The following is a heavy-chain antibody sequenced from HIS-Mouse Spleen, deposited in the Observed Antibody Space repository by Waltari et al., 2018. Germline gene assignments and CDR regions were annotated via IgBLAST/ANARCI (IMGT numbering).Heavy chain of an antibody. CDR2: IYYSGST. J-gene: IGHJ2*01. CDR3: AREIPYSSSWYDWYFDL. Sequence: QLQLQEPGPGPVTPSETLSLTGTLSGGSISSSSYYWGWFRQRPGKGLEWIGSIYYSGSTYYNPSLKSRVTISVDTSKNQFSLKLSSVTAADTAVYYCAREIPYSSSWYDWYFDLWGRGTLVTVSS. V-gene: IGHV4-39*07. CDR1: GGSISSSSYY. D-gene: IGHD6-13*01.